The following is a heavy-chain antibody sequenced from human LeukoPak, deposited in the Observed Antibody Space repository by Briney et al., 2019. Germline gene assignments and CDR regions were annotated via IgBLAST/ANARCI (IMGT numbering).Heavy chain of an antibody. D-gene: IGHD3-9*01. J-gene: IGHJ4*02. V-gene: IGHV1-18*04. CDR3: ARGLNRYFDWLLHLDY. Sequence: ASVKVSCKASGYTFTSYGISWVRQAPGQGLEWMGWISAYNGNTNYAQKLQGRVTMTTDTSTSTAYMELRSLRSDDTAVYYCARGLNRYFDWLLHLDYWGQGTLVTVSS. CDR2: ISAYNGNT. CDR1: GYTFTSYG.